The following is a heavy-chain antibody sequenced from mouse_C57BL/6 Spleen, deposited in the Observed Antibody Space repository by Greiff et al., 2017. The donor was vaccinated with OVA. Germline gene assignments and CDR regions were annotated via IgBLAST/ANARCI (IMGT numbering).Heavy chain of an antibody. CDR3: ARGWDY. Sequence: VQLKESGAELVRPGASVKLSCKASGYTFTDYYINWVKQRPGQGLEWIARIYPGSGNTYYNEKFKGKATLTAEKSSSTAYMQLSSLTSEDSAVYFCARGWDYWGQGTTLTVSS. D-gene: IGHD3-3*01. J-gene: IGHJ2*01. CDR1: GYTFTDYY. V-gene: IGHV1-76*01. CDR2: IYPGSGNT.